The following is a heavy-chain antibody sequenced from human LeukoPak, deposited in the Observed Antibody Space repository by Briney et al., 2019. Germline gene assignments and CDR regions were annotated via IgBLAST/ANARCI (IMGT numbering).Heavy chain of an antibody. CDR3: AKDEGQLAPARKAGAFDI. Sequence: GGSLRLSCAASGFTFSSYDMSWVRQAPGKGLEWVSAISGSGGSTYYAGSVKGRFTISRDNSKNTLYLQMNSLRAEDTAVYYCAKDEGQLAPARKAGAFDIWGQGTMVTVSS. CDR2: ISGSGGST. V-gene: IGHV3-23*01. CDR1: GFTFSSYD. D-gene: IGHD6-13*01. J-gene: IGHJ3*02.